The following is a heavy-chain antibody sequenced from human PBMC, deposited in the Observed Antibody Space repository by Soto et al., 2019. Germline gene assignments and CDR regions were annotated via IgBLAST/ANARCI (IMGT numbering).Heavy chain of an antibody. CDR3: ARRGGGYNPWFYYGMDV. Sequence: ASVKVSCKASGYTFTSYYTHWVRQAPGQGLEWMGIINPSGGSTSYAQKFQGRVTMTRDTSTSTVYMELSSLRSEDTAVYYCARRGGGYNPWFYYGMDVWGHGTTVTYSS. D-gene: IGHD5-12*01. CDR2: INPSGGST. CDR1: GYTFTSYY. V-gene: IGHV1-46*01. J-gene: IGHJ6*02.